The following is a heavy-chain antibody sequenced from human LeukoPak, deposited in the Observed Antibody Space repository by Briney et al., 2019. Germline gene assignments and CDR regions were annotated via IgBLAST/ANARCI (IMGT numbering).Heavy chain of an antibody. V-gene: IGHV4-34*01. CDR1: GGSFSGYY. J-gene: IGHJ6*03. CDR3: ARSLAYCGGDCSAPQPAYYYYYMDV. CDR2: INHSGST. Sequence: SETLSLTCAVYGGSFSGYYWSWIRQPPGKGLEWIGEINHSGSTNYNPSLKSRVTISVDTSKNQFSLKLSSVTAADTAVYYCARSLAYCGGDCSAPQPAYYYYYMDVWGKGTTVTVSS. D-gene: IGHD2-21*02.